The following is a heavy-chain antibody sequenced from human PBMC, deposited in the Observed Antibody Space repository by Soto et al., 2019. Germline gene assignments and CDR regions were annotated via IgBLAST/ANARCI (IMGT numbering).Heavy chain of an antibody. Sequence: QVQLVESGGRVVQPGGSLRLSCAASGFTFSSYAMHWVRQAPGKGLEWVAVISYDGSNKYYADSVKGRFTISRDNSKNTLYLQMNSLRAEDTAVYYCARDEHKGFDYWGQGTLVTVSS. CDR2: ISYDGSNK. CDR3: ARDEHKGFDY. CDR1: GFTFSSYA. V-gene: IGHV3-30-3*01. J-gene: IGHJ4*02.